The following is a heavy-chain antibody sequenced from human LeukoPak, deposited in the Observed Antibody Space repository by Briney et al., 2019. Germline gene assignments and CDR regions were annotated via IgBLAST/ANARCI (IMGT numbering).Heavy chain of an antibody. V-gene: IGHV3-74*01. D-gene: IGHD3-22*01. CDR1: GFTFSSYS. CDR3: ARDLGQYYDTSDNWFDP. CDR2: INSDGINT. Sequence: GESLRLSCAASGFTFSSYSMNWVRQAPGRGLVWVSRINSDGINTSYADSVKGRFTISRDNAKNTLNLQMNSLRAEDTAVYYCARDLGQYYDTSDNWFDPWGQGTLVTVSS. J-gene: IGHJ5*02.